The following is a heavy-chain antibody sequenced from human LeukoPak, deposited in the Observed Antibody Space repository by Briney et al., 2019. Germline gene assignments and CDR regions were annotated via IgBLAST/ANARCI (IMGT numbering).Heavy chain of an antibody. Sequence: GGSLRLSCAASGFTFSSYAMSWVRQAPGKGLEWVSAISGSGGSTYYADSVKGRFTISRDNSKNTLYLQMNSLRAEDTAVYYSAKAISVEWLLLPSWGQGTLVTVSS. CDR2: ISGSGGST. D-gene: IGHD5-12*01. V-gene: IGHV3-23*01. CDR1: GFTFSSYA. J-gene: IGHJ5*02. CDR3: AKAISVEWLLLPS.